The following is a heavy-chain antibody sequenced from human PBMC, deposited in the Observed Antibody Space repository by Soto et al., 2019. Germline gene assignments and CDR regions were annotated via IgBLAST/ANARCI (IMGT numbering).Heavy chain of an antibody. CDR3: ERGGGASGSYYPTYYYYYGMDV. V-gene: IGHV4-34*01. J-gene: IGHJ6*02. D-gene: IGHD3-10*01. CDR2: INHSGST. CDR1: GGSFSCYY. Sequence: SETLSLTCAVYGGSFSCYYWSWIRQPPGKGLEWIGEINHSGSTNYNPSLKSRVTISVDTSKNQFSLKLSSVTAADTAVYYRERGGGASGSYYPTYYYYYGMDVWGQGTTVTVSS.